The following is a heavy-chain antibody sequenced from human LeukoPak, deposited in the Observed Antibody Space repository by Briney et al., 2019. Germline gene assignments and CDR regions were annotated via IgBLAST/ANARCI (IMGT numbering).Heavy chain of an antibody. J-gene: IGHJ4*02. Sequence: GGSLRLSCAASGFTFSSYAMSWVRQAPGKGLEWVSAISGSGGSTYYADSVKGRFTISRDNSKNTLYLQMNSLRAEDTAVYYCAKDGLSPYGAFWSGYPDTYFDYWGQGTLVTVSS. CDR1: GFTFSSYA. V-gene: IGHV3-23*01. CDR3: AKDGLSPYGAFWSGYPDTYFDY. CDR2: ISGSGGST. D-gene: IGHD3-3*01.